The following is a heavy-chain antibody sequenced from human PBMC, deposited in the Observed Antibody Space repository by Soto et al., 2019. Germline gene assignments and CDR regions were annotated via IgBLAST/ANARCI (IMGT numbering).Heavy chain of an antibody. CDR3: ARVTPSPSSIAARPIDY. D-gene: IGHD6-6*01. J-gene: IGHJ4*02. CDR2: IYHSGST. CDR1: GGSISSSNW. Sequence: SETLFLTCAVSGGSISSSNWWSWVRQPPGEGLEWIGEIYHSGSTNYNPSLKSRVTISVDKSKNQFSLKLSSVTAADTAVYYCARVTPSPSSIAARPIDYWGQGTLVTVSS. V-gene: IGHV4-4*02.